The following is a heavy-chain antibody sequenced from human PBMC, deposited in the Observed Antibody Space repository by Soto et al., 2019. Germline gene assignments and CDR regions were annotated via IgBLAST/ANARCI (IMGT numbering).Heavy chain of an antibody. CDR1: GFTFSSYS. CDR3: ARDKVYYDILTGGGYYFDY. CDR2: ISSSSSYI. D-gene: IGHD3-9*01. V-gene: IGHV3-21*01. Sequence: EVQLVESGGGLVKPGGSLRLSCAASGFTFSSYSMNWVRQAPGKGLEWVSSISSSSSYIHYADAVKGRFTSSRDNAKKALYLQMNSQRAEDTAVYYCARDKVYYDILTGGGYYFDYWGQGTLVTVSS. J-gene: IGHJ4*02.